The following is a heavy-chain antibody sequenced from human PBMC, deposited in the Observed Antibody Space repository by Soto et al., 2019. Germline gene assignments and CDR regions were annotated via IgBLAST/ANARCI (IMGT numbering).Heavy chain of an antibody. Sequence: GGSLRLSCAASGFTFSDYYMSWIRQAPGKGLEWVSYISSSSSYTNYADSVKGRFTISRDNAKNSLYLQMNSLRAEDTAVYYCARDPRYSYSGYDSRLDYWGQGTLVTVSS. CDR1: GFTFSDYY. D-gene: IGHD5-12*01. J-gene: IGHJ4*02. V-gene: IGHV3-11*05. CDR2: ISSSSSYT. CDR3: ARDPRYSYSGYDSRLDY.